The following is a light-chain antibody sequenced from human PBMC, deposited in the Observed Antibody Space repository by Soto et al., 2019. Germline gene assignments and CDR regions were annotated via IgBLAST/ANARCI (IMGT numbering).Light chain of an antibody. Sequence: QLVLTQPPSVSGAPGQRVTISCTGSSSNIGAGYDVHWYQQLPGTAPKLLIYGNGNRPSGVPDRFSGSKSGTSASLAITGLQAEDEADYYCQSYDSSLSGYVVFGGGTKLSVL. CDR1: SSNIGAGYD. CDR3: QSYDSSLSGYVV. V-gene: IGLV1-40*01. J-gene: IGLJ2*01. CDR2: GNG.